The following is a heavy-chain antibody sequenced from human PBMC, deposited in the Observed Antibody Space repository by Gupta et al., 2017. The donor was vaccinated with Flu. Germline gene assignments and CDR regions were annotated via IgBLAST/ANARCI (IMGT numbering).Heavy chain of an antibody. CDR1: GYNLSAFS. Sequence: GYNLSAFSVHWIRQAPGQKPQWMGWINPQTGGSIVAQKFQGRVTMTRDTSMTTVYMELKRLVSDDSALYFCARGLPGGAAGRWLDPWGQGTLVTVSS. CDR2: INPQTGGS. CDR3: ARGLPGGAAGRWLDP. J-gene: IGHJ5*02. V-gene: IGHV1-2*02. D-gene: IGHD6-13*01.